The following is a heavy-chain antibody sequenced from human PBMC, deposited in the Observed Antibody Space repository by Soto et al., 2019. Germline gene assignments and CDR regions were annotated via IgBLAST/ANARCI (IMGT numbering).Heavy chain of an antibody. J-gene: IGHJ3*02. CDR1: GYTLTELS. Sequence: QVQLVQSGAEVKKPGASVKVSCKVSGYTLTELSMHWVRQAPGKGLEWMGGFDPEDGETIYAQKFQGRVTMTEDTSTDTAYMELSSLRSEDTAVYYCATEAHYMGRVRGVLYAFDIWGQGTMVTVSS. CDR2: FDPEDGET. CDR3: ATEAHYMGRVRGVLYAFDI. D-gene: IGHD3-10*01. V-gene: IGHV1-24*01.